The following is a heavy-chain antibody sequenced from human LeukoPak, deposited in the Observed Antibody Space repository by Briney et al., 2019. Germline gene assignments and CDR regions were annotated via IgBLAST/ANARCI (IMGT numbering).Heavy chain of an antibody. V-gene: IGHV3-9*01. Sequence: GRSLRLSCAASGFTFSSYAMHWVRQAPGKGLEWVSGISWNSGSMDYGDSVKGRFSISRDNARNILHLQMNSLRPEDTALYYCAKDIFSPDLAHSYGYDWGQGTLVSVSS. D-gene: IGHD5-18*01. CDR3: AKDIFSPDLAHSYGYD. J-gene: IGHJ4*02. CDR2: ISWNSGSM. CDR1: GFTFSSYA.